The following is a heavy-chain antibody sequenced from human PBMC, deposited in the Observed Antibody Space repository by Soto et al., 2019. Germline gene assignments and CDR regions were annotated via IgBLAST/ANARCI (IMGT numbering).Heavy chain of an antibody. Sequence: QAQLVQSGGEVKRPGASVKVSCKASGYTLTIYGMTWVRQAPGQGLEWMGWMSAYSGKAEYAQKFQGRVTMATDTSTSTAHMELRDLRPDDSAIYYGAHYVGTAGYYNGMDVWGQGTTVTVSS. CDR1: GYTLTIYG. CDR3: AHYVGTAGYYNGMDV. J-gene: IGHJ6*02. D-gene: IGHD3-10*02. V-gene: IGHV1-18*01. CDR2: MSAYSGKA.